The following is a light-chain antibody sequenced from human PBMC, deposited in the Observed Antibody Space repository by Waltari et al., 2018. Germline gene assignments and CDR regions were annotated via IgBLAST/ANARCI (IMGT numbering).Light chain of an antibody. J-gene: IGKJ2*03. Sequence: DLQMTQSPSSLSASVGDRVTISCRASKNIRSYLSWYQQKPGIAPKLVIYAASTLQRRVPSRFSGSGSGTNFTLTITSLQAEDFATYFCQASYTTPYSFGQGTKVEIK. V-gene: IGKV1-39*01. CDR3: QASYTTPYS. CDR2: AAS. CDR1: KNIRSY.